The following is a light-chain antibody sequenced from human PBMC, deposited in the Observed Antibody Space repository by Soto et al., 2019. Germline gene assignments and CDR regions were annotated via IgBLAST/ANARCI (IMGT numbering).Light chain of an antibody. Sequence: QSVLTQPPSASGTPGQRVTISCSGSSSNIGSKPINWYQHLPGTAPKLLIFTNNRRPSGVPDRFSGSKSGTSASLAITGLQYEDEADYYCATWDDSLKGPVFGGGTKLTVL. J-gene: IGLJ3*02. CDR2: TNN. V-gene: IGLV1-44*01. CDR1: SSNIGSKP. CDR3: ATWDDSLKGPV.